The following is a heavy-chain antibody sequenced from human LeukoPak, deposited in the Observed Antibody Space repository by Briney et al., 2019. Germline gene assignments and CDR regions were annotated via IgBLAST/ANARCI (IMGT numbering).Heavy chain of an antibody. CDR1: GGSISSNNW. D-gene: IGHD2-15*01. Sequence: PSGTLSLTCAVSGGSISSNNWWTWVRQPPGKGLEWIGEIYHSGSTNQNPSLKSRLTISVDKSKNQFSLRLSSVTAADTAVYYCAPSPCSGDSCYRFDFWGQGTQVTVSS. J-gene: IGHJ4*02. V-gene: IGHV4-4*02. CDR2: IYHSGST. CDR3: APSPCSGDSCYRFDF.